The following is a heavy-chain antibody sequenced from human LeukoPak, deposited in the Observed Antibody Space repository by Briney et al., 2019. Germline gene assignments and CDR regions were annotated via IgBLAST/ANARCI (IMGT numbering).Heavy chain of an antibody. V-gene: IGHV3-48*01. CDR2: ISSSSSTI. CDR3: ARVYTSSWYDY. CDR1: GFTFNTYS. Sequence: GGSLRLSCAASGFTFNTYSMNWVRQAPGKGLEWVSYISSSSSTIKYADSVKGRFTISRDNAKNSLFLQMNSLRAEDTGVYYCARVYTSSWYDYWGQGTLVTVSS. J-gene: IGHJ4*02. D-gene: IGHD6-13*01.